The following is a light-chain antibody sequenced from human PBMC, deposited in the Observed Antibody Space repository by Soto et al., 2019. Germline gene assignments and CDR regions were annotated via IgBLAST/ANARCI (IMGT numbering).Light chain of an antibody. CDR1: QGSRND. Sequence: DIQMTQSPSSLSASVGDRVTITCRASQGSRNDVGWYQQRQGKAPTRLIYAASSLQIGVPSRFSGSGSGTEFTLTISSLQPEYFSTYYCLPHKSYPWTFGQGMKVEIK. J-gene: IGKJ1*01. V-gene: IGKV1-17*01. CDR3: LPHKSYPWT. CDR2: AAS.